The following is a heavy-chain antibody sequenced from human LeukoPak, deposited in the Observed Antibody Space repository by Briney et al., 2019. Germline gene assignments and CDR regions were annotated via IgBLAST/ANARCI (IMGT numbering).Heavy chain of an antibody. V-gene: IGHV1-2*06. D-gene: IGHD6-13*01. Sequence: ASVKVSCKASGCTFTGYYMHWVRQAPGQGLEWMGRINPNSGGTNYAQKFQGRVTMTRDTSISTAYMELSRLRSDDTAVYYCARDRSSSWYNYWGQGTLVTVSS. CDR3: ARDRSSSWYNY. J-gene: IGHJ4*02. CDR1: GCTFTGYY. CDR2: INPNSGGT.